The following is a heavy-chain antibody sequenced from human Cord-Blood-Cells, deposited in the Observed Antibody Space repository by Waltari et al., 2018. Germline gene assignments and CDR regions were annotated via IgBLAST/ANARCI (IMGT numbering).Heavy chain of an antibody. D-gene: IGHD3-3*01. CDR3: AHSLAIFGVVNRFVDY. J-gene: IGHJ4*02. CDR1: GFSLSTSGVG. V-gene: IGHV2-5*01. Sequence: QITLKESGPTLVKPTQTLTLTCTFSGFSLSTSGVGVGWIRQPPGKALEWLALIYWNDDKRYSPSLKSRLTITKDTSKNQVVLTMTNMDPVDTATYYCAHSLAIFGVVNRFVDYWGQGTLVTVSS. CDR2: IYWNDDK.